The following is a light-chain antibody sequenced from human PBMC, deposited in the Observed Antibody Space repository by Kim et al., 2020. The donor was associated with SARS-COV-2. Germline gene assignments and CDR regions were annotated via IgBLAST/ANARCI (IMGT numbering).Light chain of an antibody. CDR1: GNEVGNEG. V-gene: IGLV10-54*01. J-gene: IGLJ3*02. CDR2: RNN. Sequence: QTATLTCTGTGNEVGNEGATWLEQHQGHPPKLLSSRNNNRPSGISERFSASRSGDTASLTITGLQPEDEADYYCSAWDSSLSAWVFGGGTQLTVL. CDR3: SAWDSSLSAWV.